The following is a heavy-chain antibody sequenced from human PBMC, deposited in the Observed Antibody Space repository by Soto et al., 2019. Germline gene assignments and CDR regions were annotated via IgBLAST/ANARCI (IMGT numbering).Heavy chain of an antibody. J-gene: IGHJ6*02. Sequence: GGSLRLSCAASGFTFSSYAMSWVRQAPGKGLEWVSAISGSGGSTYYADSVKGRFTISRDNSKNTLYLQMNSLRAEDTAVYYCAKVPIKSYYYYGMDVWGQGTTVTVSS. CDR3: AKVPIKSYYYYGMDV. CDR2: ISGSGGST. V-gene: IGHV3-23*01. CDR1: GFTFSSYA.